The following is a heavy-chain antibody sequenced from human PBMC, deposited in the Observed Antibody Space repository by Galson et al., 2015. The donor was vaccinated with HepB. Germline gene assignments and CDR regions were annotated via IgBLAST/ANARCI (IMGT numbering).Heavy chain of an antibody. CDR1: GFTFSDYY. Sequence: SLRLSCAASGFTFSDYYMSWIRQAPGKGLEWVSYISSSSSYTNYADSVKGRFTISRDNAKNSLYLQMNSLRAEDTAVYYCARYWGSMYFDLWGRGTLVTVSS. CDR2: ISSSSSYT. D-gene: IGHD7-27*01. J-gene: IGHJ2*01. V-gene: IGHV3-11*06. CDR3: ARYWGSMYFDL.